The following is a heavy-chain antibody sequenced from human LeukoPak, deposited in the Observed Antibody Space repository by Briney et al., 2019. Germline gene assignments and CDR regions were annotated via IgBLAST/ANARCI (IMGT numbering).Heavy chain of an antibody. D-gene: IGHD2-15*01. Sequence: GGSLRLSCAASGFTFSDYYMSWIRQAPGKGLEWVSYISSSGSTIYYADSVKGRFTISRDNAKNSLYLQMNSLRAEDTAVYYCARDSSPKYCSGGSCVYYYYGMDVWGQGTTVTVSS. V-gene: IGHV3-11*01. CDR3: ARDSSPKYCSGGSCVYYYYGMDV. CDR1: GFTFSDYY. CDR2: ISSSGSTI. J-gene: IGHJ6*02.